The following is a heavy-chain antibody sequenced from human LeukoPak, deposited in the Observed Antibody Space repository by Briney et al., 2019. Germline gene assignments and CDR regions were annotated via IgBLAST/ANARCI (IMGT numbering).Heavy chain of an antibody. Sequence: GGSLGLSCAVSGFTLSDFGMNWVRQAPGKGLQWVSYISSNSRTVDYADSVKGRFTISRDNAKNSLYLQMNTLRAEDTAVYYCARGGASRPDYWGRGTLVSVSS. CDR2: ISSNSRTV. J-gene: IGHJ4*02. CDR1: GFTLSDFG. CDR3: ARGGASRPDY. V-gene: IGHV3-48*01. D-gene: IGHD6-6*01.